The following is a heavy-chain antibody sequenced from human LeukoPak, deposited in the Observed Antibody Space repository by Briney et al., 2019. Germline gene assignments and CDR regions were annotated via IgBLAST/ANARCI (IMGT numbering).Heavy chain of an antibody. J-gene: IGHJ4*02. V-gene: IGHV3-23*01. CDR3: ARDYYDSSGYYYFDY. Sequence: GGSLRLSCVASGFTFQNYGMAWVRPVPGKGLEWVSAISASSDSQYYADSVKGRFTISRDNSKNTLYLQMSGLRAEDTAVYYCARDYYDSSGYYYFDYWGQGTLVTVSS. D-gene: IGHD3-22*01. CDR2: ISASSDSQ. CDR1: GFTFQNYG.